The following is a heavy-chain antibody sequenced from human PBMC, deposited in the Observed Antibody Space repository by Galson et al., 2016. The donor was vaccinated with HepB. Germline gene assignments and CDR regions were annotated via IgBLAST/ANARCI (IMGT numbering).Heavy chain of an antibody. J-gene: IGHJ4*02. V-gene: IGHV5-51*01. CDR3: ARTFCGGDCFFDY. D-gene: IGHD2-21*02. Sequence: QSGAEVKKPGESLKISCEGSASSFSAHWIAWVRQMPGKGLEWMGIIYPGDSYTTYSPSFQGQVTISADKSINTAYLQWSSLKPSATATYYCARTFCGGDCFFDYWGQGTLVTVSS. CDR2: IYPGDSYT. CDR1: ASSFSAHW.